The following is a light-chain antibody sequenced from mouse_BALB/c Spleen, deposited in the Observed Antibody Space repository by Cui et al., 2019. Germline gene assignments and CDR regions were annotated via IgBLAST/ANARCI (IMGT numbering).Light chain of an antibody. CDR2: RTS. J-gene: IGKJ5*01. V-gene: IGKV4-91*01. CDR1: SRISSYY. CDR3: QQGSSIPLT. Sequence: EIALTLSPTTIAAATGEKITITCSASSRISSYYLHWYQQKPGFSPKLLFYRTSNLCSGVPARFSGSGSGASYSLTIGTMEAEDVATYYCQQGSSIPLTFGAGTKLELK.